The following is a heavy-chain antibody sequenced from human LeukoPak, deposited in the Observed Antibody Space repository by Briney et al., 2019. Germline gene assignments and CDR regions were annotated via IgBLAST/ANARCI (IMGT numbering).Heavy chain of an antibody. D-gene: IGHD2-2*01. CDR2: IYYSGST. CDR3: ARSPAGPLTFDY. V-gene: IGHV4-39*07. CDR1: GGSISSSSYY. J-gene: IGHJ4*02. Sequence: SETLSLTCTVSGGSISSSSYYWGWIRQPPGKGLEWIGSIYYSGSTYYNPSLKSRVTISVDTSKNQFSLKLSSVTAADTAVYYCARSPAGPLTFDYWGQGTLVTVSS.